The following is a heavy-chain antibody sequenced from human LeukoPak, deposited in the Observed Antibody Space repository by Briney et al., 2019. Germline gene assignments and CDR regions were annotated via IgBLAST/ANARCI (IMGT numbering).Heavy chain of an antibody. CDR1: GFTFDDYA. V-gene: IGHV3-49*04. CDR2: IRSKAYGGTT. J-gene: IGHJ4*02. CDR3: TSSITLVRGVVD. Sequence: GGSLRLSCPASGFTFDDYAMSWVRQAPGKGLEWVGFIRSKAYGGTTEYAASVKGRFTISRDDSKSIAYLQMNSLKTEDTAVYYCTSSITLVRGVVDWGQGTLVTVSS. D-gene: IGHD3-10*01.